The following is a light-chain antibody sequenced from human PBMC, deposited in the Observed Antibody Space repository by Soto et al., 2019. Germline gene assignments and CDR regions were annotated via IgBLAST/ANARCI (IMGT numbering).Light chain of an antibody. V-gene: IGKV1-5*01. Sequence: DIQMTQSPSTLSASVGDRVTITCRASQSTITWLAWYQQKPGRAPRLLIYDASTLEAGVPSRFSGSGSGTEFTLTISSLQPDDFATYYCQQYDNVPYTFGQGTKLDLK. CDR1: QSTITW. J-gene: IGKJ2*01. CDR3: QQYDNVPYT. CDR2: DAS.